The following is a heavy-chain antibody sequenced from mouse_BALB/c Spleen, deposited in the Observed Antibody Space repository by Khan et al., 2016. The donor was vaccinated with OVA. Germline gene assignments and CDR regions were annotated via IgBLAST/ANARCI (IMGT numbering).Heavy chain of an antibody. CDR1: GYSITTNYA. D-gene: IGHD1-1*01. Sequence: EVQLVESGPGLVKPSQSLSLTCTVTGYSITTNYAWDWIRQFPGNKLEWMGYISYSGSTSYNPSLKSRISITRDTSKNQFFLQFNSVTTEDTATYYCARKNYYGYAVDYWGQGTSVTVSS. CDR3: ARKNYYGYAVDY. CDR2: ISYSGST. J-gene: IGHJ4*01. V-gene: IGHV3-2*02.